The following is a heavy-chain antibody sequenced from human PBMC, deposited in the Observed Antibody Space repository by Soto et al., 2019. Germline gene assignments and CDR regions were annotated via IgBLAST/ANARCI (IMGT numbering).Heavy chain of an antibody. CDR2: IIPIFGTA. Sequence: SVKVSCKASGGTFSSYAISWVRQAPGQGLEWMGGIIPIFGTANYAQKFQGRVTITADESTSTSYMELSSLRSEDTAVYYCARGVSSWYPYYYYYGMDVWGQGTTVTVSS. CDR1: GGTFSSYA. V-gene: IGHV1-69*13. D-gene: IGHD6-13*01. CDR3: ARGVSSWYPYYYYYGMDV. J-gene: IGHJ6*02.